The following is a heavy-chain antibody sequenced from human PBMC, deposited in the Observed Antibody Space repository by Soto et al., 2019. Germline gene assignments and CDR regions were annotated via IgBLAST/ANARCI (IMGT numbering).Heavy chain of an antibody. CDR3: ARDAGVTTRRLDP. D-gene: IGHD2-21*02. CDR1: GYTFPDYG. V-gene: IGHV1-3*01. J-gene: IGHJ5*02. Sequence: QVRFVQSGAEVKAPGASVRVSCKTSGYTFPDYGLHWVRQAPGQGLEWRGWIDPGNDNTKYSQNYQGRVTFTSDTSASTAYMEVNSLTSEDTAVYYCARDAGVTTRRLDPWGQGTLVTVSS. CDR2: IDPGNDNT.